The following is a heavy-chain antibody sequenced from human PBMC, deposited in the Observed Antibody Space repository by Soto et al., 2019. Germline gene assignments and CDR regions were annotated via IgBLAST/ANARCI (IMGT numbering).Heavy chain of an antibody. D-gene: IGHD2-21*02. J-gene: IGHJ4*02. CDR2: ISYDGSNK. CDR1: GFTFSSYG. V-gene: IGHV3-30*18. Sequence: HPGGSLRLSCAAPGFTFSSYGMHWVRQAPGKGLEWVAVISYDGSNKYYADSVKGRFTISRDNSKNTLYLQMNSLRAEDTAVYYCAKDLLAYCGGDCYSRPGYWGQGTLVTVSS. CDR3: AKDLLAYCGGDCYSRPGY.